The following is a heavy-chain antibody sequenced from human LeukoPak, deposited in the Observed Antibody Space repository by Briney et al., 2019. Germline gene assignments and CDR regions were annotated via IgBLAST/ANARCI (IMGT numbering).Heavy chain of an antibody. CDR2: IKSKTDGGTT. Sequence: AGGSLILSCAASGFTFSNAWMSWVRQAPGKGLEWVGRIKSKTDGGTTDYAAPVKGRFTISRDDSKNTLYLQMNSLKTEDTAVYYCTTDGEYCSGGSCYGGAFDIWGQGTMVTVSS. CDR1: GFTFSNAW. J-gene: IGHJ3*02. CDR3: TTDGEYCSGGSCYGGAFDI. V-gene: IGHV3-15*01. D-gene: IGHD2-15*01.